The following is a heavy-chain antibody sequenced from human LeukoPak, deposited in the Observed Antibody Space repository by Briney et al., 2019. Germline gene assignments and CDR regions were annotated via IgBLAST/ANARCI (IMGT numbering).Heavy chain of an antibody. V-gene: IGHV4-30-2*01. CDR1: GGSISSGGYY. Sequence: PSQTLSLTCTVSGGSISSGGYYWSWIRQPPGKGLEWIGYIYHSGSTYYNPSLKSRVTISVDRSKNQFSLKLSSVTAADTAVYYCARAGVYSSGADYWGQGTLVTVSS. CDR3: ARAGVYSSGADY. D-gene: IGHD3-10*01. J-gene: IGHJ4*02. CDR2: IYHSGST.